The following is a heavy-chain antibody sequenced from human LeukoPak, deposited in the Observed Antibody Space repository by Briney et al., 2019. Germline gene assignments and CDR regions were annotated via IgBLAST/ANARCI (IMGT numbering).Heavy chain of an antibody. CDR3: ARESETRVVARWFDP. CDR1: GGSISSGGYY. Sequence: SETLSLTCTVSGGSISSGGYYWSWIRQPPGKGLEWIGYIYYSGSTYYNPSLKSRVTISVDTSKNQFSLKLSSVTAADTAVYYCARESETRVVARWFDPWGQGTLVTVSS. V-gene: IGHV4-30-4*08. CDR2: IYYSGST. J-gene: IGHJ5*02. D-gene: IGHD2-15*01.